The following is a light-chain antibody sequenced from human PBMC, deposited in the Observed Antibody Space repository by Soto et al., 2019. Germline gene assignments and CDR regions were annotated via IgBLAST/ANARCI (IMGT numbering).Light chain of an antibody. J-gene: IGLJ1*01. CDR2: EVS. CDR1: SSDVGGYNY. CDR3: SSYAGSNNLV. Sequence: ISCTGTSSDVGGYNYVSWYQQHPGKAPKLMIYEVSKRPSGVPDRFSGSKSCNTASLTVSGPQAEDESDYYFSSYAGSNNLVFGTGTKVTVL. V-gene: IGLV2-8*01.